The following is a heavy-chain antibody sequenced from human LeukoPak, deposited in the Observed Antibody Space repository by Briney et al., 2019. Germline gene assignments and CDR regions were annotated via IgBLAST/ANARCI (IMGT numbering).Heavy chain of an antibody. V-gene: IGHV1-18*01. D-gene: IGHD1-26*01. Sequence: ASVKVSCKASGYTFTSYGISWVRQAPGQGLEWMGWISAYNGNTNYAQKIQGRVTMTRDTSISTAYMELSRLRSDDTAVYYCARGLLSRIVGATPGYWGQGTLVTVSS. J-gene: IGHJ4*02. CDR3: ARGLLSRIVGATPGY. CDR2: ISAYNGNT. CDR1: GYTFTSYG.